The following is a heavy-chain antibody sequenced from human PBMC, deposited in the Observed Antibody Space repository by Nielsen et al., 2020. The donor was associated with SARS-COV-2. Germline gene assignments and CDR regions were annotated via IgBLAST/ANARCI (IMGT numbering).Heavy chain of an antibody. V-gene: IGHV3-15*01. D-gene: IGHD3-3*01. J-gene: IGHJ4*02. Sequence: VRQAPGKGLEWVGRIKSKTDGGTTGYAAPVKGRFTISRDDSKNTLYLQMNSLKTEDTAVYYCTTSGDFWSGYIIDYWGQGTLVTVSS. CDR2: IKSKTDGGTT. CDR3: TTSGDFWSGYIIDY.